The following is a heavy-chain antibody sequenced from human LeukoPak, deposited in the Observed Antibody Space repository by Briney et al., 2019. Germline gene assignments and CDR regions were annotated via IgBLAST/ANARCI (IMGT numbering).Heavy chain of an antibody. V-gene: IGHV3-33*08. CDR3: ARDIFYSSSQIDY. D-gene: IGHD6-13*01. CDR1: GFIFSQYS. Sequence: GGSLRLSCAASGFIFSQYSMNWVRQAPGKGLEWVAVIWYDGSNKYYADSVKGRFTISRDNSKNTLYLQMNSLRAEDTAVYYCARDIFYSSSQIDYWGQGTLVTVSS. J-gene: IGHJ4*02. CDR2: IWYDGSNK.